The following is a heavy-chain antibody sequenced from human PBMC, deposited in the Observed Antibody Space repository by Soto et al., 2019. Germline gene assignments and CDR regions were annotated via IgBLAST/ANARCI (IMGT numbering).Heavy chain of an antibody. V-gene: IGHV4-61*08. Sequence: TLSLTCTVSGGSISSGGYYWSWIRQHPGKGLEWIGYIYYSGNTNYNPSLKSRVTISVDTSKNQFSLKLSSVTAADTAVYYCARAGGDFWSGYPYYYYGMDVWGQGTTVTVSS. CDR3: ARAGGDFWSGYPYYYYGMDV. CDR2: IYYSGNT. J-gene: IGHJ6*02. D-gene: IGHD3-3*01. CDR1: GGSISSGGYY.